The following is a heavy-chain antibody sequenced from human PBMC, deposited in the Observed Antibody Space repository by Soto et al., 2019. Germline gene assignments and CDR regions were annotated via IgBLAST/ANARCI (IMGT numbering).Heavy chain of an antibody. J-gene: IGHJ4*02. V-gene: IGHV3-23*01. CDR2: ISGSGGST. CDR1: GFTFSSYA. D-gene: IGHD2-2*01. Sequence: EVQLLESGGGLVQPGGSLRLSCAASGFTFSSYAMSWVRQAPGKGLEWVSAISGSGGSTYYADSVKGRFTISRDNSKNTLYLQMNSLRAEDTAVYYCAREAQVPAAKYRRQTGFDYWGQGTLVTVSS. CDR3: AREAQVPAAKYRRQTGFDY.